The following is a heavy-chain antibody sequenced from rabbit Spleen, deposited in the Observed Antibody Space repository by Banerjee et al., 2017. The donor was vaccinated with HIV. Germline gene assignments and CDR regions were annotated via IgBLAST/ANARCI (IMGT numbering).Heavy chain of an antibody. V-gene: IGHV1S40*01. Sequence: QSLEESGGALVKPGASLTLTCKASGFSFNSGYDMCWVRQAPGKGLEWVACAYAGSSGGTYSATWAKGRFTVSKTSSTTVTLQMNSLTAADTASYFCARDSATSFSTSGMDLWGQGTLVTVS. D-gene: IGHD1-1*01. CDR2: AYAGSSGGT. J-gene: IGHJ6*01. CDR1: GFSFNSGYD. CDR3: ARDSATSFSTSGMDL.